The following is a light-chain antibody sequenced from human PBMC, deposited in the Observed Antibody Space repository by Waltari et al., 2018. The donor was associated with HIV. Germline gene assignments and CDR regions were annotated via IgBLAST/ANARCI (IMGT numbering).Light chain of an antibody. J-gene: IGLJ1*01. V-gene: IGLV2-23*02. CDR3: CSCPRSGIRYV. Sequence: QSALTQPASVSGSPGQSITISCTGTSSNAGRDDLITWYQQNPGEAPKLIIYEVTKRPSGVSNRFSGSKSGNTASLTISGLQAEDEADYYCCSCPRSGIRYVFGTGTKVTVL. CDR1: SSNAGRDDL. CDR2: EVT.